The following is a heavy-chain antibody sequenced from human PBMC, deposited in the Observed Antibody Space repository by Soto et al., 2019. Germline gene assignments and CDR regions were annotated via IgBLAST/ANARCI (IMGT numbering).Heavy chain of an antibody. D-gene: IGHD3-9*01. CDR1: GFTFSRYS. CDR3: ARETGYDAFDI. J-gene: IGHJ3*02. Sequence: GXLRLSCSASGFTFSRYSMHWVRPAPGKGLEWVANIKQDGSEKYYVDSVKGRFTISRDNAKNSLYLQMKSLRAEDTAVYYCARETGYDAFDIWGQGTMVTVSS. CDR2: IKQDGSEK. V-gene: IGHV3-7*04.